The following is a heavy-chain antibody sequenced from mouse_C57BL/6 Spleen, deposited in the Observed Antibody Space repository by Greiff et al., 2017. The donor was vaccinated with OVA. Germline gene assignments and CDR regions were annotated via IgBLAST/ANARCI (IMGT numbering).Heavy chain of an antibody. D-gene: IGHD2-4*01. J-gene: IGHJ3*01. CDR1: GYAFTNYL. V-gene: IGHV1-54*01. CDR3: AREGDDYDAPFAY. Sequence: QVQLKESGAELVRPGTSVKVSCKASGYAFTNYLIEWVKQRPGQGLEWIGVINPGSGGTNYNEKFKGKATLTADKSSSTAYMQLSSLTSEDSAVYFCAREGDDYDAPFAYWGQGTLVTVSA. CDR2: INPGSGGT.